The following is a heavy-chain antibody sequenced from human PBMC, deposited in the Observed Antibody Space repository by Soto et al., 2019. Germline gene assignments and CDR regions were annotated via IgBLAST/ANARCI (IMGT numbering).Heavy chain of an antibody. CDR2: ISSSSSYI. D-gene: IGHD3-22*01. Sequence: PGGSLRLSCAASGFTFSSYSMNWVRQAPGKGLEWVSSISSSSSYIYYADSVKGRFTISRDNAKNSLYLQMNSLRAEDTAVYYCAKDNTDYYDSSGYSSFDYWGQGTLVTVSS. V-gene: IGHV3-21*04. J-gene: IGHJ4*02. CDR1: GFTFSSYS. CDR3: AKDNTDYYDSSGYSSFDY.